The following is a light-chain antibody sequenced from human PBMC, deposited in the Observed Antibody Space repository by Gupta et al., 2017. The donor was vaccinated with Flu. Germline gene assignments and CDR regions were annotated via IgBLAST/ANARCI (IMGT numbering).Light chain of an antibody. CDR1: SSNIGRNT. CDR2: YNN. V-gene: IGLV1-44*01. J-gene: IGLJ3*02. Sequence: SVLTQPPSASGTPGQRVTISCSGSSSNIGRNTVNWYQQLPGAAPKLLIYYNNQRPSGVPDRFSGSKSGTSASLAISGLQSEDEADYYCSAWDDSPSGRWVFGGGTKVTVL. CDR3: SAWDDSPSGRWV.